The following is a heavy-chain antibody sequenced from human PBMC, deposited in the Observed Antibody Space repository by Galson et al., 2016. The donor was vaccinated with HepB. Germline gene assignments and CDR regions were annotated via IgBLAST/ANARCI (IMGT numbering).Heavy chain of an antibody. CDR3: ARRKTIVGVVIRDAFDI. D-gene: IGHD3-3*01. CDR2: VSYDGSTQ. Sequence: SLRLSCAASGFTFNNYGMHWVRQAPGKGLEWVAFVSYDGSTQHYVDSVKGRFTIYRDNSRSTLYLQMNSLMSEDTAVYRCARRKTIVGVVIRDAFDIWGQGTMVTVSA. V-gene: IGHV3-30*03. CDR1: GFTFNNYG. J-gene: IGHJ3*02.